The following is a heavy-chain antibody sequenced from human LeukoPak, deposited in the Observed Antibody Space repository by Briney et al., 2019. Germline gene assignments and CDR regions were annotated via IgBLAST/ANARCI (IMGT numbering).Heavy chain of an antibody. D-gene: IGHD3-22*01. Sequence: PSETLSLTCTVSGGSISSYYWSWIRQPAGKGLEWIGRIYTTGITNYNPSPKSRVTMSVDTSKNQFSLKLTSVTAADTAVYYCARDGYYYDSSGYYFWGQGTLVTVSS. CDR1: GGSISSYY. V-gene: IGHV4-4*07. CDR2: IYTTGIT. CDR3: ARDGYYYDSSGYYF. J-gene: IGHJ4*02.